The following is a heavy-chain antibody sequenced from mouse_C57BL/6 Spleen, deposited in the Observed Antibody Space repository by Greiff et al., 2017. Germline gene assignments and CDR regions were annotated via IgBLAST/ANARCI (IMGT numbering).Heavy chain of an antibody. CDR2: ISSGGSYT. CDR1: GFTFSSYG. Sequence: EVQVVESGGDLVKPGGSLKLSCAASGFTFSSYGMSWVRQTPDKRLEWVATISSGGSYTYSPDSVKGRFTISRDHAKNTLYLQMSSLKSEDTAMYYCARQGGTYYFDYWGQGTTLTVSS. J-gene: IGHJ2*01. CDR3: ARQGGTYYFDY. V-gene: IGHV5-6*01. D-gene: IGHD4-1*01.